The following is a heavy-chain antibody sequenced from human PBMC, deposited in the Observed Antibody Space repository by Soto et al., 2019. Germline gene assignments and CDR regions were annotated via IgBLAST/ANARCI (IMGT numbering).Heavy chain of an antibody. D-gene: IGHD3-22*01. Sequence: QVQLVESGGGVVQPGRSLRLSCAASGFTFSSYAMHWVRQAPGKGLEWVAVISYDGSNKYYADSVKGRFTISRDNFKNNPDLQMKSMTSADTAVYYSARARRDEYYESSGYHYWGQGTLVTVSS. CDR1: GFTFSSYA. CDR2: ISYDGSNK. CDR3: ARARRDEYYESSGYHY. J-gene: IGHJ4*02. V-gene: IGHV3-30-3*01.